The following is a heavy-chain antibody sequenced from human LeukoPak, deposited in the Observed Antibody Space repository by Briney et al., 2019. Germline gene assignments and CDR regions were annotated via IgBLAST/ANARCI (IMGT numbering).Heavy chain of an antibody. CDR1: GFTFNNYW. CDR2: IHESGSYQ. V-gene: IGHV3-7*01. J-gene: IGHJ5*02. D-gene: IGHD5-18*01. Sequence: GGSLRFSCAASGFTFNNYWMTWVRQAPGKGLEWVAHIHESGSYQNYVDSGRGRFTVSRDNTKRVPYLQMDSLGAEDTAVYYCARDIPGGASFLDQWGQGTLVTVSS. CDR3: ARDIPGGASFLDQ.